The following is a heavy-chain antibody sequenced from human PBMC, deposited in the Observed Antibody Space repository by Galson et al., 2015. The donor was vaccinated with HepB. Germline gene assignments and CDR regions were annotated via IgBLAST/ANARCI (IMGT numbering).Heavy chain of an antibody. V-gene: IGHV1-18*01. D-gene: IGHD3-10*01. Sequence: QSGAEVKKPGASVKVSCKASGYTFTSHGISWVRQAPGQGLEWMGWISAYNGNTNYAQKLQGRVTMTTDTSTSTAYMELRSLRSDDTAVYYCAREAKVQGPYYYYYMDVWGKGTTVTVSS. J-gene: IGHJ6*03. CDR2: ISAYNGNT. CDR1: GYTFTSHG. CDR3: AREAKVQGPYYYYYMDV.